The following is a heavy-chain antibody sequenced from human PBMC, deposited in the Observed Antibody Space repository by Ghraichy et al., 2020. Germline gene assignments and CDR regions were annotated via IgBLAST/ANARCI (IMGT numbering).Heavy chain of an antibody. D-gene: IGHD6-19*01. J-gene: IGHJ4*02. CDR2: ISGSGGNT. Sequence: LSLTCAASGFAFSRNAMSWVRQAPGKGLDWVSAISGSGGNTYYADSVKGRFTISSDTSKNMLYLQMNSLRAEDTVVYYCAIDRSSGWYAFNPAGFDYWGQGTLVTVPS. CDR3: AIDRSSGWYAFNPAGFDY. CDR1: GFAFSRNA. V-gene: IGHV3-23*01.